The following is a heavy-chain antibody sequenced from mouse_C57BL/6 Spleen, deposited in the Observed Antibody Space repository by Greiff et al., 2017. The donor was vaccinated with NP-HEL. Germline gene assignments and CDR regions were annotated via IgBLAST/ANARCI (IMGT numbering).Heavy chain of an antibody. CDR2: IDPETGGT. J-gene: IGHJ3*01. Sequence: VQLQQSGAELVRPGASVTLSCKASGYTFTDYEMHWVKQTPVHGLEWIGAIDPETGGTAYNQKFKGKAILTADKSSSTAYMELRSLTSEDSAVYYCTRWGTGGGFAYWGQGTLVTVSA. CDR3: TRWGTGGGFAY. CDR1: GYTFTDYE. D-gene: IGHD4-1*01. V-gene: IGHV1-15*01.